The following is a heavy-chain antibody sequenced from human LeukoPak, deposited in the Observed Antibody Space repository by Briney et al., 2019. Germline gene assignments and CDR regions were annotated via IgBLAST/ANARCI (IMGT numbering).Heavy chain of an antibody. Sequence: PGGSLRLSCAASGFTVSSNYMSWVRQAPGKGLEWVSVIYSGGSTYYTDSVKGRLTISRDNSKNTLYLQMNSLRAEDTAVYYCARFYGDYGFDYWGQGTLVTVSS. J-gene: IGHJ4*02. CDR1: GFTVSSNY. CDR2: IYSGGST. D-gene: IGHD4-17*01. V-gene: IGHV3-66*02. CDR3: ARFYGDYGFDY.